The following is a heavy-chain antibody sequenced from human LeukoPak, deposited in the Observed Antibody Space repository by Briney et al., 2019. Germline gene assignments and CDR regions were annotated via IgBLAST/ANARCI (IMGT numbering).Heavy chain of an antibody. Sequence: SVKVSCKASGGTFSSYAFSWVRQAPGQGLEWMGGIIPIFATSNYAQKFQGRVTITADESSSTAYMELSSLRSEDTAVYYCAYSDGPTRPFDYWGQGTLVTVSS. CDR2: IIPIFATS. CDR1: GGTFSSYA. D-gene: IGHD5-24*01. CDR3: AYSDGPTRPFDY. J-gene: IGHJ4*02. V-gene: IGHV1-69*13.